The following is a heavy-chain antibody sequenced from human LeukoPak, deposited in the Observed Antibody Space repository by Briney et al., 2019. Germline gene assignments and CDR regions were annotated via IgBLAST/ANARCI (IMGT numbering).Heavy chain of an antibody. J-gene: IGHJ4*02. V-gene: IGHV4-38-2*02. D-gene: IGHD3-10*01. CDR1: GYSISSGYY. CDR2: IYHSGST. CDR3: ARDAKYYYGSRTFFFYEH. Sequence: TTSETLSLTCTVSGYSISSGYYWGWIRQPPGQGLEWIGSIYHSGSTYYNPSLKSRVTMSTDPSKNQFSLKLSSVTAADTAIYYCARDAKYYYGSRTFFFYEHWGQGTLLTVSS.